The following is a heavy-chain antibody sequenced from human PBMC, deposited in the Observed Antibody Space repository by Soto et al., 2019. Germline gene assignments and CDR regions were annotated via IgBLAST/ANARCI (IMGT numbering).Heavy chain of an antibody. CDR3: TGRYNWNDYYFDP. CDR1: GGSIRVQSYY. D-gene: IGHD1-20*01. Sequence: SETLSLTCTVSGGSIRVQSYYWTWIRQTPGKGLEWVGSPYYSGTSSFNPALKGRVTISVDTSTNQFSLRLTSVTAADTAGYCCTGRYNWNDYYFDPWGQGTLVTVSS. J-gene: IGHJ5*02. CDR2: PYYSGTS. V-gene: IGHV4-39*01.